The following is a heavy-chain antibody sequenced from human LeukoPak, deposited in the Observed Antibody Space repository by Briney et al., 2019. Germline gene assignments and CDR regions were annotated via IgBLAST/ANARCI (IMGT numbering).Heavy chain of an antibody. CDR3: ARDLGWLQSDYYFDY. V-gene: IGHV1-46*01. J-gene: IGHJ4*02. Sequence: ASVKVSCKASGYTFTSYYMHWVRQAPGQGLEWMGIINPSGGSTSYARKFQGRVTMTRDTSTSTVYMELSSLRSEDTAVYYCARDLGWLQSDYYFDYWGQGTLVTVSS. D-gene: IGHD5-24*01. CDR1: GYTFTSYY. CDR2: INPSGGST.